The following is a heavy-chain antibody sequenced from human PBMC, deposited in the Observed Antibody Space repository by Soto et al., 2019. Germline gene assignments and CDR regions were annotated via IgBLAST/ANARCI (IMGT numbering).Heavy chain of an antibody. J-gene: IGHJ5*02. V-gene: IGHV1-8*01. CDR3: ARGPYCSGGSCYPKYNWFDP. Sequence: GASVKVSCKASGYTFTSYDINWVRQATGQGLEWMGWMNPNSGNTGYAQKFQGRVTMTRNTSISTAYMELSSLRSEDTAVYYCARGPYCSGGSCYPKYNWFDPWGQGTLVTVSS. CDR2: MNPNSGNT. CDR1: GYTFTSYD. D-gene: IGHD2-15*01.